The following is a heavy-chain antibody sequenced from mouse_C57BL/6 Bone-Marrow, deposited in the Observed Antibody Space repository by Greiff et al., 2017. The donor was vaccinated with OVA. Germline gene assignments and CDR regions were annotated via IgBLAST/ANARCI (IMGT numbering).Heavy chain of an antibody. D-gene: IGHD2-5*01. CDR1: GYTFTDYY. CDR3: ARLYSNYVDHDYFDY. V-gene: IGHV1-26*01. Sequence: EVQLQQSGPELVKPGASVKISCKASGYTFTDYYMNWVKQSHGQSLEWIGDINPNNGGTSYNQKFKGKATLTVDKSSSTAYMELRSLTSEDSAVYYCARLYSNYVDHDYFDYWGQGTTLTVSS. J-gene: IGHJ2*01. CDR2: INPNNGGT.